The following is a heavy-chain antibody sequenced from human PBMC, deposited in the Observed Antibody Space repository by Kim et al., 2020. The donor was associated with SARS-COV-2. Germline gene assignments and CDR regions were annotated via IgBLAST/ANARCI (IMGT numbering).Heavy chain of an antibody. Sequence: GESLKISCKGSGYSFTSYWISWVRQMPRKGLEWMGRIDPSDSYTNYSPSFQGHVTIPADKSITTAYLQWSSLKASDTAMYYCERQRGNYGMNVWGQGTTVTVSS. V-gene: IGHV5-10-1*01. CDR1: GYSFTSYW. J-gene: IGHJ6*02. CDR2: IDPSDSYT. D-gene: IGHD6-25*01. CDR3: ERQRGNYGMNV.